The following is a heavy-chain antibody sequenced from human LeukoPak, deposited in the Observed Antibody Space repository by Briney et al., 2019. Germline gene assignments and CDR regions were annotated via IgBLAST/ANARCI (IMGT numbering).Heavy chain of an antibody. CDR3: AKLPTTGWYAGGNWFDP. CDR1: GFTFSNYA. CDR2: ISGSGGDI. J-gene: IGHJ5*02. D-gene: IGHD6-19*01. Sequence: GGSLRLSCAASGFTFSNYAMTWVRQAPGKGLEWVSLISGSGGDIRYADSVRGRFSISRDNSKNTLYLQMNSLRAEDTAVFYCAKLPTTGWYAGGNWFDPWGQGTLVTASS. V-gene: IGHV3-23*01.